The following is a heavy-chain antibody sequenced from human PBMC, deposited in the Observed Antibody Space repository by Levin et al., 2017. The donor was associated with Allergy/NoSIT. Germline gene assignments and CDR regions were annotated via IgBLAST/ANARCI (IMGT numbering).Heavy chain of an antibody. CDR1: GFTFSSYS. V-gene: IGHV3-21*01. D-gene: IGHD3-10*01. Sequence: GGSLRLSCAASGFTFSSYSMNWVRQAPGKGLEWVSSISSSSSYIYYADSVKGRFTISRDNAKNSLYLQMNSLRAEDTAVYYCARVPGSGSYQYYFDYWGQGTLVTVSS. J-gene: IGHJ4*02. CDR3: ARVPGSGSYQYYFDY. CDR2: ISSSSSYI.